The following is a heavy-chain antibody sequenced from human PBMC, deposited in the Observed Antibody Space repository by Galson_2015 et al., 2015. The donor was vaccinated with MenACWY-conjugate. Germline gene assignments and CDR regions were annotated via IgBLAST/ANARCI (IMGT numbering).Heavy chain of an antibody. D-gene: IGHD4-11*01. J-gene: IGHJ4*02. CDR1: GFTFSRAD. Sequence: SLRLSCAGSGFTFSRADMSWVRQAPGKGLEWVSSVTGGDEGTYYADSVKGRFTISRDNSKNTLYLQMNSLRNEDTAVYYCAQLTTHWGQGSLVTVSS. CDR3: AQLTTH. CDR2: VTGGDEGT. V-gene: IGHV3-23*01.